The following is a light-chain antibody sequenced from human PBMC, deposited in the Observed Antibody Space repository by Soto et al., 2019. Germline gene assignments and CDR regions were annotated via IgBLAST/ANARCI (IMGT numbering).Light chain of an antibody. Sequence: QSALTQRRPVCAYPGQSVTIYCTGTGSDVGVYNYLSWHQQYPGKAPKIMIYDVSERPAGVPDRFSGSKSDNTASLNISGLQAEDEADYDCCSYAGSYTVVFGIGTKVT. CDR3: CSYAGSYTVV. J-gene: IGLJ1*01. CDR2: DVS. V-gene: IGLV2-11*01. CDR1: GSDVGVYNY.